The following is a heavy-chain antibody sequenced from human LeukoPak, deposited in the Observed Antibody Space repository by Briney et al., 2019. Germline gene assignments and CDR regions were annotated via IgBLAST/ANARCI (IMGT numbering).Heavy chain of an antibody. CDR2: ISNSGDTM. CDR3: ARARGSYAFDI. J-gene: IGHJ3*02. CDR1: GFTFSDYY. Sequence: PGGSLRLSCAAPGFTFSDYYMGWMRQAPGKGLEWVSYISNSGDTMYYVDSVKGRFTISRDNAKNSLFLQMSSLRVEDTTIYYCARARGSYAFDIWGQGTMVTVSS. D-gene: IGHD1-26*01. V-gene: IGHV3-11*04.